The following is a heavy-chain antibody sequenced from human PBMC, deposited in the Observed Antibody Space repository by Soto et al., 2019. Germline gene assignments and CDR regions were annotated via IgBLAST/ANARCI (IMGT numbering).Heavy chain of an antibody. CDR2: IYYSGSS. CDR1: GDSISSSGYY. CDR3: ARDSDYYSSGSFDY. J-gene: IGHJ4*02. V-gene: IGHV4-31*03. Sequence: SETLSLTCSVSGDSISSSGYYWSWIRQRPGKGLEWIGNIYYSGSSYNNPSLKSRVTISVNTSKNRFSLNLRSVTAADTAVYYCARDSDYYSSGSFDYWGQGTLVTVSS. D-gene: IGHD3-10*01.